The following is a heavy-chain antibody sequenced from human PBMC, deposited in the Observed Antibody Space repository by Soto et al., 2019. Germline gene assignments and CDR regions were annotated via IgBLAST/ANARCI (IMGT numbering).Heavy chain of an antibody. Sequence: ASVKVSCKASGYTFTGYYMHWVRQAPGQGLEWMGWIHPNSGGTNYAQKFQGWVTMTRDTSISTAYMELSRLRSDDTAVYYCARPPGYISDWYYFDLWGQGTLVTVSS. CDR1: GYTFTGYY. CDR2: IHPNSGGT. D-gene: IGHD3-9*01. CDR3: ARPPGYISDWYYFDL. V-gene: IGHV1-2*04. J-gene: IGHJ4*02.